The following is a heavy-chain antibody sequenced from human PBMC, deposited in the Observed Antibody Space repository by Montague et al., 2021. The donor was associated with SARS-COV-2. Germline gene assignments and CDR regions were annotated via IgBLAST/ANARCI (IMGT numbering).Heavy chain of an antibody. V-gene: IGHV4-4*02. CDR2: IFQSGSN. CDR3: ARDGGAFGSGTLRLDV. J-gene: IGHJ6*02. D-gene: IGHD3-10*01. CDR1: GGSISSSNW. Sequence: SETLSLTCPVSGGSISSSNWWSWVRQPPGKGLEWLGEIFQSGSNSYYPALQSRVAFSVAQSRNHFSVKLTSVTAAATAVYYCARDGGAFGSGTLRLDVWGQGTMVTVS.